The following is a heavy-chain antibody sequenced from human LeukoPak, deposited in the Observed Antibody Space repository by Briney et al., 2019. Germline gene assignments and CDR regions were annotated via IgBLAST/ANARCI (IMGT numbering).Heavy chain of an antibody. Sequence: GGSLRLSCAASGFTVSSNYMSWVRQAPGKGLEWVVNIKKDGSEKNYVDSVKGRFTISRDNAKDSLYLQMNRLRAEDTAVYYCARVADSGYLGNAFDIWGQGTMVTVSS. V-gene: IGHV3-7*01. CDR1: GFTVSSNY. J-gene: IGHJ3*02. D-gene: IGHD5-12*01. CDR2: IKKDGSEK. CDR3: ARVADSGYLGNAFDI.